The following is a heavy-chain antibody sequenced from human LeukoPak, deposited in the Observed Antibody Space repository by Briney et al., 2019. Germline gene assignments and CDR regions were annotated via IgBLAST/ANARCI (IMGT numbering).Heavy chain of an antibody. J-gene: IGHJ4*02. D-gene: IGHD5-12*01. V-gene: IGHV3-53*01. Sequence: GGSLRLSCAASGFTVSSNYMSWVRQAPGKGLEWVSVIYSGGSTYYADSVKGRFTISRDNSKNTLYLQMNSLRAEDTAVYYCAKDRIGYDYYGQYYFDYWGQGTLVTVSA. CDR3: AKDRIGYDYYGQYYFDY. CDR2: IYSGGST. CDR1: GFTVSSNY.